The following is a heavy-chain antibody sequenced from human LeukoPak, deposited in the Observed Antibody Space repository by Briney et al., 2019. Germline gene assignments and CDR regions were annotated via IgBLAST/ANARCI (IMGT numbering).Heavy chain of an antibody. CDR1: KFSFSNYE. CDR3: AREEKYSGSEFYYYYMDV. CDR2: IDNAGGDI. D-gene: IGHD5-12*01. Sequence: PGGSLRLSCAASKFSFSNYEMNWVRQAPGKGPEWIAYIDNAGGDIYYAESVKGRFTISRDNAKNSLYLQMNSLRVEDTAVYYCAREEKYSGSEFYYYYMDVWDKGTTVTVSS. J-gene: IGHJ6*03. V-gene: IGHV3-48*03.